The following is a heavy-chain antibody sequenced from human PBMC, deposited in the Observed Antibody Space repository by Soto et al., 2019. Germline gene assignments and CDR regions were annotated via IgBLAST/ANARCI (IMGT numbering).Heavy chain of an antibody. CDR2: ISGSSNYI. CDR1: GFSFSSYD. D-gene: IGHD4-17*01. CDR3: ARDLSTTDYYYYGMDV. J-gene: IGHJ6*02. V-gene: IGHV3-21*01. Sequence: LRLSCAASGFSFSSYDMNWVRQAPGKGLEWVSSISGSSNYIYYADSVKGRFTISRDNAKNSLYLQMNSLRPEDTAVYYCARDLSTTDYYYYGMDVWGQGTTVTVSS.